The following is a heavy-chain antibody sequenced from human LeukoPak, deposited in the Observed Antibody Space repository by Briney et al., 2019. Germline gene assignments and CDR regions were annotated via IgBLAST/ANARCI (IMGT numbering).Heavy chain of an antibody. V-gene: IGHV4-59*01. D-gene: IGHD3-9*01. CDR2: IYYGGST. CDR3: ARGTRYYDILTAYYTAPLLNY. J-gene: IGHJ4*02. CDR1: GGSLSGYY. Sequence: SSETLSLTCAVYGGSLSGYYWTWIRQPPGKGLEWIGYIYYGGSTNYNPSLQDRVTISVDTSKNQFSMKLSSVTAADTAVYYCARGTRYYDILTAYYTAPLLNYWGQGTLITVSS.